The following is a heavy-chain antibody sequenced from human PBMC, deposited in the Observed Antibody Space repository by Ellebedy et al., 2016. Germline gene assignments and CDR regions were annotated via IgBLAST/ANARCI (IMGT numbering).Heavy chain of an antibody. CDR3: ARDTPLPGQTFDS. CDR1: GFTLGSYW. V-gene: IGHV3-74*01. CDR2: ISTDGIVT. J-gene: IGHJ4*02. D-gene: IGHD2-15*01. Sequence: GESLKISXAASGFTLGSYWMDWVRQAPGKGLVWVSRISTDGIVTDYADSVKGRFTTSRDNAKNTLYLQMNSLRAEDTAVYYCARDTPLPGQTFDSWGQGTLVTVSS.